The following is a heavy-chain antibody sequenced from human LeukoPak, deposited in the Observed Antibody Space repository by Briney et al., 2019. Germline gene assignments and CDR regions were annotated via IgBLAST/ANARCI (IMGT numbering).Heavy chain of an antibody. D-gene: IGHD1-26*01. J-gene: IGHJ4*02. Sequence: PGGSLRLSCAASGFTFSDHYMDWVRQAPGKGLEWVGRIRNKAKGYTTEYAASVKGRFTISRDDSKNSLYLQMNSLKTEDTAVYYCARGFNGLDSKVGENWGQGTLVTVSS. CDR2: IRNKAKGYTT. CDR3: ARGFNGLDSKVGEN. V-gene: IGHV3-72*01. CDR1: GFTFSDHY.